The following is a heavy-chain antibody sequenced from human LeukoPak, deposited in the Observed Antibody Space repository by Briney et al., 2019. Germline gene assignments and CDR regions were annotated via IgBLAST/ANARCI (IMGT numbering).Heavy chain of an antibody. CDR3: ARHSNYGSGSYYRYWFDP. Sequence: SETLSLTCTVSGGSISSYYWSWIRQPPGKGLEWIGYIYYSGSTNYNPSLKSRVTISVDTSKNQFSLKLSSVTAADTAVYYCARHSNYGSGSYYRYWFDPWGQETLVTVSS. D-gene: IGHD3-10*01. CDR2: IYYSGST. CDR1: GGSISSYY. V-gene: IGHV4-59*08. J-gene: IGHJ5*02.